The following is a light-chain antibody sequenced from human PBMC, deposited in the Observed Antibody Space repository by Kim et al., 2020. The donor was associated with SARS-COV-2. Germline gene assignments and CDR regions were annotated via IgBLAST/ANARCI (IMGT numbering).Light chain of an antibody. CDR1: QSVSSY. CDR2: DAS. CDR3: QQRSNWPPGYT. V-gene: IGKV3-11*01. Sequence: SPGERATHSCRASQSVSSYLAWYQQKPGQAPRLLIYDASNRATGIPARFSGSGSVTDFTLTISSLEPEDFSVYYCQQRSNWPPGYTFGQGTKLEI. J-gene: IGKJ2*01.